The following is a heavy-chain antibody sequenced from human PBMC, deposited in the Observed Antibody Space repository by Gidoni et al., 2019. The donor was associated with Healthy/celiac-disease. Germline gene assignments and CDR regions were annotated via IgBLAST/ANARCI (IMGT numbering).Heavy chain of an antibody. CDR2: INGGNGNT. V-gene: IGHV1-3*01. CDR3: ARGYYYDNYGYYYPIDY. CDR1: GYIFTSYA. Sequence: QVQLVQSGAEVKKPGASVKVSCKASGYIFTSYAMHWVRQAPGQRLEWMGWINGGNGNTKYSQKFQGRVTIIRDTSASTAYMELSSLRSEDTAVYYCARGYYYDNYGYYYPIDYWGQGTLVTVSS. J-gene: IGHJ4*02. D-gene: IGHD3-22*01.